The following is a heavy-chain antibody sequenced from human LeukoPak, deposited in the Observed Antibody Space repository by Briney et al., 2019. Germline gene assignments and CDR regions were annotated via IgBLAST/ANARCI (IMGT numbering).Heavy chain of an antibody. CDR1: GGFNTHYY. CDR3: ARRGGIAGYYGMDV. V-gene: IGHV4-59*01. D-gene: IGHD6-13*01. CDR2: FYHSGST. Sequence: PSETLSLTCSVSGGFNTHYYWSWIRQPPGKGLEWIGYFYHSGSTNYNPSLKSRVTISVDTSKNHFSLKLSSVTAADTAVYYCARRGGIAGYYGMDVWGQGTTVTVSS. J-gene: IGHJ6*02.